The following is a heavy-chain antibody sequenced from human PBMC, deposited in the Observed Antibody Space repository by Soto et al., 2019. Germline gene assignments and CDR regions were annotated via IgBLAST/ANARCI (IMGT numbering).Heavy chain of an antibody. Sequence: RGGSLRLSCAASGFTFSNHWMNWVRQAPGKGLEWVANIKQDGTEKYYVDSVEGRFTISRDNAKNSLYLHLNTLRAEDTAVYYCARELGYSSSSVPFDYWGHGALATVSS. V-gene: IGHV3-7*01. CDR2: IKQDGTEK. CDR3: ARELGYSSSSVPFDY. J-gene: IGHJ4*01. D-gene: IGHD6-6*01. CDR1: GFTFSNHW.